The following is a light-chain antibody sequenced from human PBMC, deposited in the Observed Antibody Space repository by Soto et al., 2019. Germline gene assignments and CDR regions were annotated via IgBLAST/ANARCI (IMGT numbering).Light chain of an antibody. J-gene: IGLJ1*01. V-gene: IGLV2-14*03. CDR2: DVT. CDR3: CSYTSSSSLV. Sequence: QSALTQPASVSGSPGQSITISCTGTSSDVGAYNYASWYQQYPGKAPKLMIYDVTSRPSGVSNRFSGSKSGNAASLTISGLQAEDEADYYCCSYTSSSSLVFGTGTKVTVL. CDR1: SSDVGAYNY.